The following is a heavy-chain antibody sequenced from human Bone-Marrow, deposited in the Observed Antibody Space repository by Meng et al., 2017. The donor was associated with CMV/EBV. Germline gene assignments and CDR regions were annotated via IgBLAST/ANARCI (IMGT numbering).Heavy chain of an antibody. CDR2: ISGSGGST. V-gene: IGHV3-23*01. CDR3: AKADYVWGSYRYFHFDY. D-gene: IGHD3-16*02. Sequence: GESLKISCAASGFTFSSYAMSWIRQAPGKGLEWVSTISGSGGSTYYADSVKGRFTISRDNSKNTLYLQMNSLRAEDTAIYYCAKADYVWGSYRYFHFDYWGQGKLVTVSS. CDR1: GFTFSSYA. J-gene: IGHJ4*02.